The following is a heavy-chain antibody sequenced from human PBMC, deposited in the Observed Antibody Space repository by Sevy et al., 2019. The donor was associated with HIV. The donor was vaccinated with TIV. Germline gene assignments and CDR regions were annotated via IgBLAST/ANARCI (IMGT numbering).Heavy chain of an antibody. J-gene: IGHJ4*02. D-gene: IGHD2-15*01. CDR2: IYYSGST. CDR3: ARGSDEKGYCSGGSCYLFDY. CDR1: GGSISSYY. V-gene: IGHV4-59*13. Sequence: SETLSLTCTVSGGSISSYYWSWIRQPPGKGLEWIGYIYYSGSTNYNPSLKGRVTISVDTSKNQFSLKLSSVTAADTAVYYCARGSDEKGYCSGGSCYLFDYWGQGTLVTVSS.